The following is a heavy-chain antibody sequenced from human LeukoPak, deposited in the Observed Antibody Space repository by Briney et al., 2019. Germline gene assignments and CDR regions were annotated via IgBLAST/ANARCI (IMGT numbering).Heavy chain of an antibody. CDR3: ARDEDSSSFFNWFDP. V-gene: IGHV1-8*03. D-gene: IGHD6-6*01. Sequence: GASVKVSCKASGYTFTSYDINWVRQATGQGLEWMGWMNPNSGNTGYAQKFQGRVTITRNTSISTAYMELSSLRSEDTAVYYCARDEDSSSFFNWFDPWGQGTLVTVSS. CDR1: GYTFTSYD. CDR2: MNPNSGNT. J-gene: IGHJ5*02.